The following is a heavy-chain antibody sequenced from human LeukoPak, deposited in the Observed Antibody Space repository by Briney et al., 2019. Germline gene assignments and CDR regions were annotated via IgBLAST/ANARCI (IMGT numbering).Heavy chain of an antibody. CDR1: GFTYSSYG. V-gene: IGHV3-33*01. CDR2: IWYDGSYK. Sequence: PGGSLILSCAASGFTYSSYGMRWVRQAPGKGLEWVAVIWYDGSYKYYADSVKGRFTISRDNSKNTLYLQMNSLRAEDTAVYYCARDEGITPMVPNDAFDIWGQGTMVTVSS. D-gene: IGHD1-14*01. CDR3: ARDEGITPMVPNDAFDI. J-gene: IGHJ3*02.